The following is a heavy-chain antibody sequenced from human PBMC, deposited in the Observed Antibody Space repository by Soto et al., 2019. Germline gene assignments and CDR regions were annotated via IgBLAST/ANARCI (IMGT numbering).Heavy chain of an antibody. V-gene: IGHV4-59*08. CDR1: GGSLTYYY. J-gene: IGHJ6*02. CDR3: ARRPPYFYGMDV. Sequence: QVQLQESGPGLVQPSETLSLTCTVSGGSLTYYYWSWVRQPPGKGLELIGYIYYSGSANNNPSLKSRVTISLDTSKNQFSLKLSSVTAADTAVYYCARRPPYFYGMDVWGQGTTVTVSS. CDR2: IYYSGSA.